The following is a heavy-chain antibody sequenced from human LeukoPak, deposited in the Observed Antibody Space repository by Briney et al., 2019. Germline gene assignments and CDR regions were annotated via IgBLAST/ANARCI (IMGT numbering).Heavy chain of an antibody. Sequence: GGSLRLSCAASGFTVSSNYMSWVRQAPGKGLEWVSVIYRGGSTYYADSVKGRFTISRDNSKNTLYLQMNSLRAEDTAVYYCARGGVSWFGDPYYFDYWGQGTLVTVSS. V-gene: IGHV3-66*01. D-gene: IGHD3-10*01. J-gene: IGHJ4*02. CDR1: GFTVSSNY. CDR3: ARGGVSWFGDPYYFDY. CDR2: IYRGGST.